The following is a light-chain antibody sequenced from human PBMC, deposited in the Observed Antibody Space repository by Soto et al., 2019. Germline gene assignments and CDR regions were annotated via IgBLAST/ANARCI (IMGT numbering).Light chain of an antibody. V-gene: IGKV3-20*01. CDR1: QNVSSSY. CDR3: QQYGRSPFT. J-gene: IGKJ3*01. Sequence: EIVLTQSPGTLSLSPGEKTTISCRASQNVSSSYLAWYQQKPGQAPRLLIYGASNRATGIPDRFSGSGSGTDFTLTISRLEPEDFAVYFCQQYGRSPFTFGPGTKVDIK. CDR2: GAS.